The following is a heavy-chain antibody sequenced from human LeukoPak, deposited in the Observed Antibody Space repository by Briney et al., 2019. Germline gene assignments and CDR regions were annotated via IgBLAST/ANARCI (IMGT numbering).Heavy chain of an antibody. CDR3: ARALRYCSGGSSFNWFDP. Sequence: SETLSLTCTVSGGSISSYYWSWIRQPPGKGLEWIGYIYYSGSTNYNPSLKSRVTISVDTSKNQFSLKLSSVTAADTAVYYCARALRYCSGGSSFNWFDPWGQGTLVTVSS. CDR1: GGSISSYY. CDR2: IYYSGST. V-gene: IGHV4-59*01. D-gene: IGHD2-15*01. J-gene: IGHJ5*02.